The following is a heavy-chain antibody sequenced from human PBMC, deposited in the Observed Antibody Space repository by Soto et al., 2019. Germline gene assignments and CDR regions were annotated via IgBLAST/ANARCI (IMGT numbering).Heavy chain of an antibody. D-gene: IGHD3-22*01. CDR2: ISSSSSYI. CDR1: GFTFSSYS. V-gene: IGHV3-21*01. J-gene: IGHJ4*02. Sequence: PGGSLRLSCAASGFTFSSYSVNWVRQAPGKGLEWVSSISSSSSYIYYADSVKGRFTISRDNAKNSLYLQMNSLRAEDTAVYYCASPYYYDSSGSTPRADYWGQGTLVTVSS. CDR3: ASPYYYDSSGSTPRADY.